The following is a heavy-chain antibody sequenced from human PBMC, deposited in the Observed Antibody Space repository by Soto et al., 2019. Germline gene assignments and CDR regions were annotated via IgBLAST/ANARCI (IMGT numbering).Heavy chain of an antibody. CDR3: ARTPSTANFDY. CDR1: GGSFSGYY. CDR2: INHSGST. D-gene: IGHD4-17*01. V-gene: IGHV4-34*01. Sequence: SETLFLTCAVYGGSFSGYYWSWIRQPPGKGLEWIGEINHSGSTNYNPSLKSRVTISVDTSKNQFSLKLSSVTAADTAVYYCARTPSTANFDYWGQGTLVTVSS. J-gene: IGHJ4*02.